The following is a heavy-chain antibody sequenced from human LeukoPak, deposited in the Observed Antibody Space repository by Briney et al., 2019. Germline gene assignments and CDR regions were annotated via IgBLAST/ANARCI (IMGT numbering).Heavy chain of an antibody. V-gene: IGHV1-2*02. Sequence: GASVKVSCKASGYTFTGYYMHWVRQAPGQGLEWMGWINPNSGGTNYAQKFQGRVTMTRDTSISTAYTELSRLRSDDTAVYYCARGPRWWSSSTSCYWSVWGKGTTVTVSS. D-gene: IGHD2-2*01. CDR2: INPNSGGT. CDR1: GYTFTGYY. CDR3: ARGPRWWSSSTSCYWSV. J-gene: IGHJ6*04.